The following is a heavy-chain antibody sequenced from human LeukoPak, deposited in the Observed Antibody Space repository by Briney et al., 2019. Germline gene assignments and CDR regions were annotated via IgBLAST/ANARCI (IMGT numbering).Heavy chain of an antibody. J-gene: IGHJ4*02. Sequence: GGSLRLSCAASGFTFSSYAMSWVRQAPGKGLEWVSAISGSGGSTYYADSVKGRFTISRDNSKNTLYLQMNSLRAEDTAVYYCAKESNSRDYWVYRGYYFDYWGQGTLVTVSS. CDR3: AKESNSRDYWVYRGYYFDY. D-gene: IGHD4-17*01. V-gene: IGHV3-23*01. CDR2: ISGSGGST. CDR1: GFTFSSYA.